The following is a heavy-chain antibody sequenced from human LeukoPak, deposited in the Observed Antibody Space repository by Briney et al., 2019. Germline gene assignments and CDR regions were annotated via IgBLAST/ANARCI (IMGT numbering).Heavy chain of an antibody. CDR1: GYTFTSYY. J-gene: IGHJ6*02. V-gene: IGHV1-46*01. Sequence: ASVKVSCKASGYTFTSYYMHWVRQAPGQGLEWMGIINPSGGSTSYAQKFQGRVTMTRDTSTSTVYMELSSLRSEDTAVYYCARDYDFWSGYHTITYYYYGMDVWGQRTTVTVSS. CDR2: INPSGGST. CDR3: ARDYDFWSGYHTITYYYYGMDV. D-gene: IGHD3-3*01.